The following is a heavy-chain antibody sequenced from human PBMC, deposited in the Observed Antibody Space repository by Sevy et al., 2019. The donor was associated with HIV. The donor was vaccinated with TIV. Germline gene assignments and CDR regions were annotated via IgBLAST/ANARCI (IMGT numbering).Heavy chain of an antibody. CDR1: GGSISSSSYY. CDR2: IYYSGST. V-gene: IGHV4-39*01. CDR3: ARHISEGSYYNYFDY. Sequence: SETLSLTCTVSGGSISSSSYYWGWIRQPPGKGLEWIGSIYYSGSTYYYPSLKSRVTISVDTSKNQFSLKLSSVTAADTAVYYCARHISEGSYYNYFDYWGQGTLVTVSS. D-gene: IGHD3-10*01. J-gene: IGHJ4*02.